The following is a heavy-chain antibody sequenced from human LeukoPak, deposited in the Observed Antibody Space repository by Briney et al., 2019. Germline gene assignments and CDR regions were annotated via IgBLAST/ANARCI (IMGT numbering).Heavy chain of an antibody. CDR2: VNTSGGST. CDR1: GYTFTSDY. D-gene: IGHD4-17*01. V-gene: IGHV1-46*01. CDR3: ASGSDYASDY. Sequence: GASVKLSCKASGYTFTSDYMHWVRPAPGQGLGWMGIVNTSGGSTSYAQKFQGSVTMTRDTSTSTVYMELSRLRSEYTTVYYCASGSDYASDYWGQGTLVTVSS. J-gene: IGHJ4*02.